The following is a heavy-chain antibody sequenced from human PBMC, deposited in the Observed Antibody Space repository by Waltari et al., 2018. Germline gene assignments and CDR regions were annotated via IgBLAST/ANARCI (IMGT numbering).Heavy chain of an antibody. J-gene: IGHJ4*02. D-gene: IGHD4-17*01. CDR1: GGSISSSSYY. CDR2: ISGSGGST. Sequence: LQLQESGPGLVKPSETLSLTCTVSGGSISSSSYYWGWIRQPPGKGLEWVSAISGSGGSTYYADSVKGRFTISRDNSKNTLYLQMNSLRAEDTAVYYCAREDYGDLTGDYWGQGTLVTVSS. CDR3: AREDYGDLTGDY. V-gene: IGHV3-23*01.